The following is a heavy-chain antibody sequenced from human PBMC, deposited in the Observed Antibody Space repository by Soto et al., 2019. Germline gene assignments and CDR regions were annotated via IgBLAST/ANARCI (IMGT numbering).Heavy chain of an antibody. V-gene: IGHV4-39*01. CDR3: ARHPSDFWFDP. CDR2: IYYSGST. Sequence: QLQLQESGPGLVKPSETLSLTCSVSGGSISSSSYFWGWIRQPPGKGLEWIGSIYYSGSTYYNPSLKSGGTVSVDTSKTQFSLKLSSVTAADTAVYYCARHPSDFWFDPWGQGTLVTVSS. D-gene: IGHD2-21*02. J-gene: IGHJ5*02. CDR1: GGSISSSSYF.